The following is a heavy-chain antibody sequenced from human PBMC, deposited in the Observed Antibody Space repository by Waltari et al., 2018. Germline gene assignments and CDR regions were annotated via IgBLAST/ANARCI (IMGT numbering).Heavy chain of an antibody. J-gene: IGHJ4*02. V-gene: IGHV1-24*01. Sequence: QVQLVQSGAEVKKPGASVKVSCKVSGYTLTELSMHWVRQAPGKGREWMGGFDPEDGETIYAQKFQGRVTMTEDTSTDTAYMELSSLRSEDTAVYYCASKRLVTTAMVTSFDYWGQGTLVTVSS. CDR3: ASKRLVTTAMVTSFDY. CDR1: GYTLTELS. CDR2: FDPEDGET. D-gene: IGHD5-18*01.